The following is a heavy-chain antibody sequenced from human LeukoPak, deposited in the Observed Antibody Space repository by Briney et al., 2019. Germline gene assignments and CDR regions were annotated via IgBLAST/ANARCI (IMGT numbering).Heavy chain of an antibody. Sequence: GGSLRLSCAASGFTFSDYYMSWIRQAPGKGLEWVSAISGSGGSTYYADSVKGRFTISRDNSKNTLYLQMNSLRAEDTAVYYCAKTLDYYDSSGYSPWGQGTLVTVSS. CDR2: ISGSGGST. V-gene: IGHV3-23*01. CDR3: AKTLDYYDSSGYSP. CDR1: GFTFSDYY. J-gene: IGHJ5*02. D-gene: IGHD3-22*01.